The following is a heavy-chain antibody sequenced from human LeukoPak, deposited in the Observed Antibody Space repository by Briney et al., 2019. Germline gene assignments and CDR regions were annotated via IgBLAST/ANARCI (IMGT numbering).Heavy chain of an antibody. CDR1: GFTFSNSA. CDR2: ITGSGGST. Sequence: GGSLRLSCAASGFTFSNSAMSWVRQAPGKGLEWVSVITGSGGSTYYADSVKGRFSISRDNSKNTLSLQMNSLRAEDMAVYYCARDQSAYYDFWSGSYYYYGMDVWGQGTTVTVSS. D-gene: IGHD3-3*01. V-gene: IGHV3-23*01. J-gene: IGHJ6*02. CDR3: ARDQSAYYDFWSGSYYYYGMDV.